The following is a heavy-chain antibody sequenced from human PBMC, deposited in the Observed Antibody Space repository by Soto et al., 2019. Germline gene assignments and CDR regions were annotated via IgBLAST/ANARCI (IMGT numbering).Heavy chain of an antibody. V-gene: IGHV1-18*01. J-gene: IGHJ4*02. CDR2: ISAYNGNT. CDR3: ARPDLTGYPYYFDY. CDR1: GYTFTSYG. Sequence: ASVKVSCKASGYTFTSYGISWVRQAPGQGLEWMGWISAYNGNTNYAQKLQGRVTMTTDTSTSTSYLQWTSLKASDTAMYYCARPDLTGYPYYFDYWGQGTLVTVSS. D-gene: IGHD3-9*01.